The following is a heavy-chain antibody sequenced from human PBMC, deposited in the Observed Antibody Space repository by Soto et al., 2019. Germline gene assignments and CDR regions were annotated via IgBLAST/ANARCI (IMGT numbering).Heavy chain of an antibody. J-gene: IGHJ4*02. CDR2: ISYDGSNK. CDR1: GFTFSSYG. V-gene: IGHV3-30*18. CDR3: AKVLSTYSSGWPYNFDY. Sequence: AGGSLRLSCAASGFTFSSYGMHWVRQAPGKGLEWVAVISYDGSNKYYADSVKGRFTISRDNSKNTLYLQMNSLRAEDTAVYYCAKVLSTYSSGWPYNFDYWGQGTLVTVSS. D-gene: IGHD6-19*01.